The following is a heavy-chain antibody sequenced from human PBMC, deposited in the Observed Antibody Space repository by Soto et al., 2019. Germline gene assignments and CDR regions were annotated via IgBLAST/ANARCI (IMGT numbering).Heavy chain of an antibody. CDR2: SIPIFGTA. CDR3: AREGKRGYSYGYPYIYGMDV. CDR1: GGTFCSYA. D-gene: IGHD5-18*01. J-gene: IGHJ6*02. V-gene: IGHV1-69*13. Sequence: SVTVSGKASGGTFCSYAISGLRQPPGQGLEWMGGSIPIFGTANNAQKFQGRVTITADESTSTAYMELSSLRSEDTAVYYWAREGKRGYSYGYPYIYGMDVWGQGTTVTVSS.